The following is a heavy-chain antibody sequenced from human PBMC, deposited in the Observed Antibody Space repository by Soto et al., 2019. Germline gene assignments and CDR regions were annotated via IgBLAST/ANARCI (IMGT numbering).Heavy chain of an antibody. J-gene: IGHJ6*02. Sequence: GGSLRLSCAASGFTVSSNYMSWVRQAPGKGLEWVSVIYSGGSTYYADSVKGRFTISRDNSKNTLYLQMNSLRAEDTAVYYCARLAAYGSGSYEYYYYGMDVWGQGTTVTVSS. CDR1: GFTVSSNY. V-gene: IGHV3-53*01. CDR2: IYSGGST. D-gene: IGHD3-10*01. CDR3: ARLAAYGSGSYEYYYYGMDV.